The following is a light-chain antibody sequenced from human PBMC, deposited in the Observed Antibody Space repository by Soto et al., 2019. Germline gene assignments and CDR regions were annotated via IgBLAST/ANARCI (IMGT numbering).Light chain of an antibody. Sequence: QSGLTQPASVSGSLGQSITISCTGTSTDVGRYNYVSWYQQHPGKAPKLMIYDVSSRPSGVSNRFSGSKSGDTASLIISGLQAEDDADYYCLSFTTSDTYVFGTGTKLTVL. CDR3: LSFTTSDTYV. J-gene: IGLJ1*01. CDR2: DVS. V-gene: IGLV2-14*03. CDR1: STDVGRYNY.